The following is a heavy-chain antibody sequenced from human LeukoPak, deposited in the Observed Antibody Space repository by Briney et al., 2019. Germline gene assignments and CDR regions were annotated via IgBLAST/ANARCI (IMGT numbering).Heavy chain of an antibody. CDR1: GFTFSSYW. Sequence: GGSLRLSCAASGFTFSSYWMSWVRQAPVKVLEWVANIRQDGSEKYYVDSVKGRFTISRDNAKNSLYLQMNSLRAEDTAVYYCASSLWFGGTTWFDPWGQGTLVTVSS. V-gene: IGHV3-7*01. D-gene: IGHD3-10*01. J-gene: IGHJ5*02. CDR3: ASSLWFGGTTWFDP. CDR2: IRQDGSEK.